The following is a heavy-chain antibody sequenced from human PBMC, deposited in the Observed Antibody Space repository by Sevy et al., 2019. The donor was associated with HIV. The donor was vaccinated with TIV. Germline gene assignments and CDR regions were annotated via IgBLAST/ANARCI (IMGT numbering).Heavy chain of an antibody. J-gene: IGHJ5*02. Sequence: SETLSLTCAVSGGSISSGGYSWSWIRQPLGKGLEWIGYIYHSGSTYYNPSLKSRVTISVDRSKNQFSLKLSSVTAADTAVYYCARRIAAASDWFDPWGQGTLVTVSS. CDR2: IYHSGST. V-gene: IGHV4-30-2*01. CDR3: ARRIAAASDWFDP. CDR1: GGSISSGGYS. D-gene: IGHD6-13*01.